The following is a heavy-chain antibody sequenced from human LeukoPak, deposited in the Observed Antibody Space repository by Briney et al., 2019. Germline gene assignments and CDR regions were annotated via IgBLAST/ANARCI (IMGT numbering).Heavy chain of an antibody. D-gene: IGHD5-24*01. CDR3: ARLVEMATIDY. CDR1: GFTVSSNY. V-gene: IGHV3-53*01. Sequence: GGSLRLSCAASGFTVSSNYMSWVRQAPGKGLEWVSVIYSGGSTYYADSVKGRSTISRDNSKNTLYLQMNSLRAEDTAVYYCARLVEMATIDYWGQGTLVTVSS. J-gene: IGHJ4*02. CDR2: IYSGGST.